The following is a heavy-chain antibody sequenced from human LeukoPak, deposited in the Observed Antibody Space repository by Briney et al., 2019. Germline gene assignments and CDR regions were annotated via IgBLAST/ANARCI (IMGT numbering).Heavy chain of an antibody. CDR1: GYTFTSYA. CDR3: ARVYPVVAANPFDY. J-gene: IGHJ4*02. V-gene: IGHV7-4-1*02. D-gene: IGHD2-15*01. CDR2: INTNTGNP. Sequence: ASVKVSCKASGYTFTSYAMNWVRQAPGQGLEWMGWINTNTGNPTYAQGFTGRFVFSLDTSVSTAYLQISSLKAEDTAVYYCARVYPVVAANPFDYWGQGTLVTVSS.